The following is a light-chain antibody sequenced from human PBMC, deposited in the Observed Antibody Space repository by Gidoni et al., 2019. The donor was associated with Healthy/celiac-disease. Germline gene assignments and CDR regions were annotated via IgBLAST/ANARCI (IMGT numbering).Light chain of an antibody. Sequence: EIVFTQSPATLSFSPGERATLSCRASQSVSRYLDWYQQKPGQAHRLRSYDESNRATGIPARFSGSGSGTDFTLTISSLEPEDFAVYYCQQRSNWPLTFGGGTKVEIK. J-gene: IGKJ4*01. CDR2: DES. CDR1: QSVSRY. V-gene: IGKV3-11*01. CDR3: QQRSNWPLT.